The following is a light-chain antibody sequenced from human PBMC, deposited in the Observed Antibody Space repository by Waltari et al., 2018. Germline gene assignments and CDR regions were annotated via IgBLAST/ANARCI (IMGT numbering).Light chain of an antibody. V-gene: IGKV4-1*01. J-gene: IGKJ1*01. Sequence: DIVMTQSPDPLAVSLGERATINCKSSQSVLYSSNNRNYLAWYQHKPGQPPNLLIYWASTRESGVPDRFSGSGSGTDFTLTISSLQAEDVAVYYCQQYYSTPQTFGQGTRVEIK. CDR1: QSVLYSSNNRNY. CDR3: QQYYSTPQT. CDR2: WAS.